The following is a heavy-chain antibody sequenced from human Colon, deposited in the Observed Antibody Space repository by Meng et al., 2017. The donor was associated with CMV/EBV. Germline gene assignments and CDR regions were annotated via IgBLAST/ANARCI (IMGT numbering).Heavy chain of an antibody. V-gene: IGHV3-23*01. D-gene: IGHD3-10*01. CDR3: ARGVTAVGQRHYFDH. CDR1: GFNFRSSA. CDR2: ISGAGTAT. J-gene: IGHJ4*02. Sequence: GEFLKISCEVSGFNFRSSAMSWVRQAPGKGLEWVSSISGAGTATFYADSVKGRFTISRDTPKNTLFLQLNSLRAEDTAVYYCARGVTAVGQRHYFDHWGQGTQVTVSS.